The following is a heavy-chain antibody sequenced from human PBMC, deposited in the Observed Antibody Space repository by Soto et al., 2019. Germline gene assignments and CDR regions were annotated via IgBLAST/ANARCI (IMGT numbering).Heavy chain of an antibody. CDR3: SGQEGSGSNGRVGP. CDR2: IYPGDSNT. V-gene: IGHV5-51*01. J-gene: IGHJ5*02. D-gene: IGHD6-19*01. CDR1: GYTFTSYW. Sequence: EVQLVQSGAEVKKPGESLTISCQASGYTFTSYWIAWVRQMPGKGLEWMGIIYPGDSNTRYSPSFQGQVTISADKSIHTPYPRVTRPEASDTAIYYFSGQEGSGSNGRVGPWGQGTLGTGSS.